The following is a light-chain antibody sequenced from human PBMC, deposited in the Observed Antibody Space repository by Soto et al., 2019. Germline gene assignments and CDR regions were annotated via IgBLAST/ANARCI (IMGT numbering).Light chain of an antibody. V-gene: IGLV2-14*01. Sequence: QSALTQPASVSGSSGQSITISCTGTSSDVGGYNYVSWYQQHPGKAPKLMLYEVSTRPSGVSNRFSGSKSGNTASLTISGLQAEDEADYYCSSYTSGSGLAVFGGGTKLTVL. CDR1: SSDVGGYNY. CDR2: EVS. CDR3: SSYTSGSGLAV. J-gene: IGLJ2*01.